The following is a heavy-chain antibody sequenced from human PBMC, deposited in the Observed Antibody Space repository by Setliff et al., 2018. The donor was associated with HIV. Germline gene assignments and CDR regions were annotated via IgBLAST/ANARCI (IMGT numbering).Heavy chain of an antibody. V-gene: IGHV1-3*04. D-gene: IGHD3-10*01. CDR1: GYTFTKYA. J-gene: IGHJ5*02. CDR2: INTGNGNT. CDR3: AKDSDFGGTTNWFDP. Sequence: ASVKVSCKASGYTFTKYAMHWVRQAPGQRLEWMGWINTGNGNTKYSQKFQGRVTMTRDTSIATAYMDLSRLTSDDTAVYYRAKDSDFGGTTNWFDPWGQGTLVTVSS.